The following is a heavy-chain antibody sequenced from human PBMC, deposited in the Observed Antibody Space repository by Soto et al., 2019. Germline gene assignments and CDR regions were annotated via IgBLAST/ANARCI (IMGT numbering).Heavy chain of an antibody. CDR1: GGSISSSSYY. Sequence: PSETLSLTCTVSGGSISSSSYYWGWIRQPPGKGLEWIGSIYYSGSTYYNPSLKSRVTISVDTSKNQFSLKLSSVTAADTAVYYCARRPRYYYDSSGYYQYYFDYWGQGTLVTVSS. D-gene: IGHD3-22*01. V-gene: IGHV4-39*01. CDR3: ARRPRYYYDSSGYYQYYFDY. CDR2: IYYSGST. J-gene: IGHJ4*02.